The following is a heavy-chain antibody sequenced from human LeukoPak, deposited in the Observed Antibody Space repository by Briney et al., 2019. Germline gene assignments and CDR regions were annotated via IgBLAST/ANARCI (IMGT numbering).Heavy chain of an antibody. Sequence: GGALRLSCAASGFTFSSYEMNWVRQAPGRGLEWVSYISSSGSTIYYADSVKGRFTNSRDNAKNSLDLQMNSLRAEDTAVYYCAELGITMIGGVWGKGTTVTISS. CDR3: AELGITMIGGV. V-gene: IGHV3-48*03. D-gene: IGHD3-10*02. CDR1: GFTFSSYE. J-gene: IGHJ6*04. CDR2: ISSSGSTI.